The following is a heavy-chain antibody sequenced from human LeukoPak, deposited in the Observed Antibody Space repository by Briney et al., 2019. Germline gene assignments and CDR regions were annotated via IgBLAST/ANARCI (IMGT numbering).Heavy chain of an antibody. D-gene: IGHD1-26*01. J-gene: IGHJ4*02. CDR1: GFIFSRYW. CDR2: IKRDGSEK. CDR3: ARGSYSGNCYYFDY. Sequence: PGGSLRLSCAAPGFIFSRYWMSWVRQAPGKGLEWVANIKRDGSEKYYVDSVKGRLIISRDNAKNSMYLLMNSLRAEDTAVYYCARGSYSGNCYYFDYWGQGSQVTVSS. V-gene: IGHV3-7*01.